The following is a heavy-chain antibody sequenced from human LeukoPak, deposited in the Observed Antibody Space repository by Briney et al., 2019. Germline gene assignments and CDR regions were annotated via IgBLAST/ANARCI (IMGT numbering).Heavy chain of an antibody. J-gene: IGHJ3*02. CDR1: GYTFTSYG. Sequence: ASVKVSCKASGYTFTSYGISWVRQAPGQGLEWMGIINPSGGNTRYAQRFQGRVIMTRDTSTSTVYMELSSLRSEDTAVYYCATCEEVSRAMGAFDIWGLGTMVTVSS. CDR2: INPSGGNT. V-gene: IGHV1-46*01. D-gene: IGHD5-24*01. CDR3: ATCEEVSRAMGAFDI.